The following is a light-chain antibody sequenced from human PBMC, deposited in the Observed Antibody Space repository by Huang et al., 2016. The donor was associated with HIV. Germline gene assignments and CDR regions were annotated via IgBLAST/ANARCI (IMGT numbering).Light chain of an antibody. CDR2: DAS. CDR1: QDIAKF. Sequence: DIQMTQSPSSLSASVGDRVTITCQASQDIAKFLNWYQRKPGQAPKLLIYDASTLQTGVPSRFSGSGSGTDFIFTISSLQPEDIATYYCQQYDSLPPWTFGQGTKVEI. J-gene: IGKJ1*01. V-gene: IGKV1-33*01. CDR3: QQYDSLPPWT.